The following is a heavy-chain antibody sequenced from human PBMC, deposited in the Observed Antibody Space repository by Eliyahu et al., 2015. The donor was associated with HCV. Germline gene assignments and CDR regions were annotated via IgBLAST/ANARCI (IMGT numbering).Heavy chain of an antibody. D-gene: IGHD2-15*01. CDR2: IYYSGNT. Sequence: LEWIGYIYYSGNTNYNPSLKSRVTISVDTSKNQFSLKLNSVTAADTAVYYCARRAKVDWFFDLWGRGTLVTVSS. V-gene: IGHV4-59*08. CDR3: ARRAKVDWFFDL. J-gene: IGHJ2*01.